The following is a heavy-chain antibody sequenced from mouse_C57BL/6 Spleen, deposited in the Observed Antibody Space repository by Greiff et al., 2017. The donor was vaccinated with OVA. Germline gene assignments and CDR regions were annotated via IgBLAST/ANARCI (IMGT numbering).Heavy chain of an antibody. Sequence: DVQLQESGPGLVKPSQSLSLTCSVPGYSITRGYSWNWIRQFPGNKLEWMGYISYDGSNNYNPSPKNRISITRDTSKNQYFLKLNSVTTEDTATYYCAFQLGRWGQGTLVTVSA. CDR2: ISYDGSN. CDR3: AFQLGR. D-gene: IGHD4-1*02. J-gene: IGHJ3*02. CDR1: GYSITRGYS. V-gene: IGHV3-6*01.